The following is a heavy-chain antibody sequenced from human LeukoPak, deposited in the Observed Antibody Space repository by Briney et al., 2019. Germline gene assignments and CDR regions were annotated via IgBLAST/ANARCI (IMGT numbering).Heavy chain of an antibody. CDR3: ARDIIAAAGDVYFDY. J-gene: IGHJ4*02. V-gene: IGHV1-69*05. Sequence: GSSVKVSCKASGGTFSSYAISWVRQAPGQGLVWMGRIIPIFGTANYAQKFQGRVTITTDESTSTAYMELSSLRSEDTAVYYCARDIIAAAGDVYFDYWGQGTLVTVSS. CDR2: IIPIFGTA. CDR1: GGTFSSYA. D-gene: IGHD6-13*01.